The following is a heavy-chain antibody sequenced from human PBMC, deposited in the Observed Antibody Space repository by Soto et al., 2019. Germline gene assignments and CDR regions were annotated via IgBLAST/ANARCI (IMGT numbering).Heavy chain of an antibody. CDR1: GFSVTNYF. V-gene: IGHV3-66*01. CDR2: ISNGGGT. J-gene: IGHJ4*02. CDR3: ARDELGGAYDFWP. D-gene: IGHD3-3*01. Sequence: EVQLVESGGGLVQPGGSLRLSCAASGFSVTNYFMTWVRQAPGKGLEWVSVISNGGGTYYADSVKGRFTISRDNSKNTLYLQMNTLRAEDTAVYYCARDELGGAYDFWPGGQGTLVTVSS.